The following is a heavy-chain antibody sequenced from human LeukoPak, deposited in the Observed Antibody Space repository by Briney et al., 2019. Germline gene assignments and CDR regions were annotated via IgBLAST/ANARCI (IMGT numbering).Heavy chain of an antibody. Sequence: PGGSLRLSCAASGFTFSNYRMHWVRQAPGEGLEWVALIWYDGSNKYYTDSVKGRLTISRDNSKDTLFLQMNSLRAEDTAVYYCAREGPRGNSQFDYWGQGTLVTVSS. CDR3: AREGPRGNSQFDY. CDR1: GFTFSNYR. D-gene: IGHD2/OR15-2a*01. J-gene: IGHJ4*02. CDR2: IWYDGSNK. V-gene: IGHV3-33*01.